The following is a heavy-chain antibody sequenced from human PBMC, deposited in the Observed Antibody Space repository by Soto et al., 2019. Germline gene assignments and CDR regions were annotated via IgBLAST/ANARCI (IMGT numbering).Heavy chain of an antibody. CDR2: ISGSGGST. CDR1: GFTFSSYA. J-gene: IGHJ3*02. V-gene: IGHV3-23*01. Sequence: GGSLRLSCAASGFTFSSYAMSWVRQAPGKGLEWVSAISGSGGSTYYADSVKGRFNISRDNSKNTLYLQMNSLRAEETAVYYCAKDLRPLVVVVAAVDAFDIWGQGTMVTVSS. CDR3: AKDLRPLVVVVAAVDAFDI. D-gene: IGHD2-15*01.